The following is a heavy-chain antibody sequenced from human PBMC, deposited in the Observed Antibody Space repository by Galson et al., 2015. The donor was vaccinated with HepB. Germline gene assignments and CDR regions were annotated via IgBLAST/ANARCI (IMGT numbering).Heavy chain of an antibody. CDR3: ARESAGFGLTYVDL. D-gene: IGHD2-21*02. CDR2: INTAGDP. J-gene: IGHJ2*01. V-gene: IGHV3-13*04. Sequence: SLRLSCAAPGLNLRQYAMHWVRQVAGLGLEWVSSINTAGDPYYTGSVQGRVTIYREKAGHSLSLQMNPRRVEDSAVYYCARESAGFGLTYVDLWGRGTLVTVAS. CDR1: GLNLRQYA.